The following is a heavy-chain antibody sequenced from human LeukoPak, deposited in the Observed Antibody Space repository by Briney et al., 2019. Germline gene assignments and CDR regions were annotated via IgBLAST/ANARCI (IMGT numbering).Heavy chain of an antibody. Sequence: GGSLRLSCAASGFTFSSYAMSWVRQAPGKGLEWVSAISGSGGSTYYADSVKGRFTISRDNPKNTLYLQMNSLRAEDTAVYYCAKEGDSSGYYLKPFDYWGQGTLVTVSS. CDR2: ISGSGGST. D-gene: IGHD3-22*01. CDR1: GFTFSSYA. V-gene: IGHV3-23*01. J-gene: IGHJ4*02. CDR3: AKEGDSSGYYLKPFDY.